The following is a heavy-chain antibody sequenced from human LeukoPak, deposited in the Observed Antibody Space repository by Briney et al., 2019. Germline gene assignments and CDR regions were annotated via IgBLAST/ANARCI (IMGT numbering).Heavy chain of an antibody. D-gene: IGHD3-9*01. CDR3: ASVYYDILTGYLGFDY. V-gene: IGHV4-34*01. CDR1: KFTFSSYS. J-gene: IGHJ4*02. Sequence: GSLRLSCVASKFTFSSYSMNWVRQPPGKGLEWIGEINHSGSTNYNPSLKSRVTISVDTSKNQFSLKLSSVTAADTAVYYCASVYYDILTGYLGFDYWGQGTLVTVSS. CDR2: INHSGST.